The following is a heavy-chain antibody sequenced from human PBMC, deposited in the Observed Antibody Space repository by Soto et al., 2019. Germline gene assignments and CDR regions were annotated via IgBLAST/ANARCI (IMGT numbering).Heavy chain of an antibody. V-gene: IGHV3-33*01. J-gene: IGHJ3*02. D-gene: IGHD3-22*01. CDR1: GFTFSSYG. CDR2: IWYDGSNK. Sequence: QVQLVESGGGVVQPGRSLRLSCAASGFTFSSYGMHWVRQAPGKGLEWVAVIWYDGSNKYYADSVKGRFTISRDNSNNSLYMQMNSLRAEDTAVYYCSGYPLGDAFDIWGQGTMVTVSS. CDR3: SGYPLGDAFDI.